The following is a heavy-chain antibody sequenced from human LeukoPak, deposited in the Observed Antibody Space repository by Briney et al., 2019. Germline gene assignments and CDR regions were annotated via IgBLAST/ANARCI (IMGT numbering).Heavy chain of an antibody. Sequence: AGGSLRLSCAASGFTVTSHYMSWVRQAPGKGLEWVSVIYRGDGTYYADSVKGRFTISRDNSKDTVYLQMNSLSVEDTAVYYCARDIGGTVEVATMNYWGQGTLVTVSS. J-gene: IGHJ4*02. CDR1: GFTVTSHY. CDR2: IYRGDGT. CDR3: ARDIGGTVEVATMNY. V-gene: IGHV3-66*01. D-gene: IGHD5-24*01.